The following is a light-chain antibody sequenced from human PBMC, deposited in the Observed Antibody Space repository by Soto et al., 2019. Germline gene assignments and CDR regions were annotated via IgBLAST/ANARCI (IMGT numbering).Light chain of an antibody. CDR2: DAS. J-gene: IGKJ4*01. V-gene: IGKV3-11*01. CDR3: QQRINWTLT. CDR1: QSVSTY. Sequence: VLTQSPAILSLSPGERATLSCRASQSVSTYLAWYQQKHGQAPRLLIYDASNRATGIPARFIGSVSGTDVTITIGGLEQEDAAVYYCQQRINWTLTFGGGTKVDIK.